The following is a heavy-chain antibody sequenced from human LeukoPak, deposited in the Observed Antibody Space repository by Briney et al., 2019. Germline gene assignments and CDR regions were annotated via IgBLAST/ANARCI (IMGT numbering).Heavy chain of an antibody. J-gene: IGHJ6*02. Sequence: ASVKVSCKASGYTFTSYSISWVRQAPGQGLEWMGWINPNSGGTNYAQKFQGRVTMTRDTSISTAYMELSRLRYDDTAVYYCARESRLNNSPRDYYGMDVWGQGTTVTVSS. CDR3: ARESRLNNSPRDYYGMDV. V-gene: IGHV1-2*02. CDR1: GYTFTSYS. D-gene: IGHD5-12*01. CDR2: INPNSGGT.